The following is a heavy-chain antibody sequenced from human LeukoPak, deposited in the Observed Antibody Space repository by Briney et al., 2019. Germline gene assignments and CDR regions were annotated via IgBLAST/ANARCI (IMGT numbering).Heavy chain of an antibody. V-gene: IGHV3-23*01. CDR1: GFTFSSHA. Sequence: GGSLRLSCAASGFTFSSHAMSWVRQAPGKGLEWVSGISGSGNDYSTHYADYVEGRFTISRDNSKNTLYLQMSSLRAEDTAVYYCARGGWSRPFDFWGQGTLVTVSS. D-gene: IGHD2-15*01. CDR3: ARGGWSRPFDF. CDR2: ISGSGNDYST. J-gene: IGHJ4*02.